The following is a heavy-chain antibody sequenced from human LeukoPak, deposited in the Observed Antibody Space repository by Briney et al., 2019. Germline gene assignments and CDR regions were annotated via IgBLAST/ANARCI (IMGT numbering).Heavy chain of an antibody. Sequence: GGSLRLSCVGTGFSFSSYAMSWVRQAPGKGLEWVSAISGSGGSPYYADSVKGRFTISRDNSKNTLYLQMNSLRAEDTAVYYCAKVDSGVLWFGELGGYWGQGTLVTVSS. CDR3: AKVDSGVLWFGELGGY. V-gene: IGHV3-23*01. J-gene: IGHJ4*02. CDR1: GFSFSSYA. CDR2: ISGSGGSP. D-gene: IGHD3-10*01.